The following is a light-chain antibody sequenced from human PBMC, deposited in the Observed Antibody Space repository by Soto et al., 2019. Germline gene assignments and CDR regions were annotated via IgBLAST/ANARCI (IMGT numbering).Light chain of an antibody. CDR3: QQYNNWPPIT. CDR2: DTS. CDR1: QSAGTN. Sequence: EIVMTQSPATLTVSPGERATPSCRASQSAGTNLAWYQQKPGQAPRLLIYDTSTRATGIPARFSGSGSGTEFTLTISSLQSEDFAVYYCQQYNNWPPITFGQGTRLEIK. J-gene: IGKJ5*01. V-gene: IGKV3-15*01.